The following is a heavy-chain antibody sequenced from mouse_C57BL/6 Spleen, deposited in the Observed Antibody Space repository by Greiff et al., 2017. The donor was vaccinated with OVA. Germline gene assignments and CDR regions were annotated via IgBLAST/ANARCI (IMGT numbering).Heavy chain of an antibody. J-gene: IGHJ2*01. D-gene: IGHD3-2*02. Sequence: VQLQQSGAELVRPGASVTLSCKASGYTFTDYEMHWVKQTPVHGLEWIGAIDPETGGTAYNQKFKGKAILTADKSSSTAYMELRSLTSEDSAVYYCTRDSSGPYFDYWGQGTTLTVSS. V-gene: IGHV1-15*01. CDR1: GYTFTDYE. CDR3: TRDSSGPYFDY. CDR2: IDPETGGT.